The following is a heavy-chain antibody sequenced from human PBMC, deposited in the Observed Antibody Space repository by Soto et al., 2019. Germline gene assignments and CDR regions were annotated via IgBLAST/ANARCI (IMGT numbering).Heavy chain of an antibody. D-gene: IGHD3-16*01. CDR3: ARERSGLRIWYYFDY. Sequence: PGGSLRLSCAASGFTFSSYAMHWVRQAPGKGLEWVAVISYDGSNKYYADSVEGRFTISRDNSKNTLYLQMNSLRAEDTAVYYCARERSGLRIWYYFDYWGQGTLVTVSS. J-gene: IGHJ4*02. CDR1: GFTFSSYA. V-gene: IGHV3-30-3*01. CDR2: ISYDGSNK.